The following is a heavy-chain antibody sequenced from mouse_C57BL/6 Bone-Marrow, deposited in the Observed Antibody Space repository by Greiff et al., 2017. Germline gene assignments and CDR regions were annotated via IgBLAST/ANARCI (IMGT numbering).Heavy chain of an antibody. CDR3: ARSPANTTVVAYYFDY. CDR2: INPNYGTT. CDR1: GYSFTDYN. Sequence: VQLKESGPELVKPGASVKISCKASGYSFTDYNMNWVKQSNGKSLEWIGGINPNYGTTSYNQKFKGKATLTVDQSSSTAYMQLNSLTSEDSAVYSCARSPANTTVVAYYFDYWGQGTTLTVSS. V-gene: IGHV1-39*01. D-gene: IGHD1-1*01. J-gene: IGHJ2*01.